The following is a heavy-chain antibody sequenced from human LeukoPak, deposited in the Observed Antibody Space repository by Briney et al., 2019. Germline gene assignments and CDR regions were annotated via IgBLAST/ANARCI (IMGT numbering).Heavy chain of an antibody. CDR2: IYPGDSDT. Sequence: GESLKISCMGSGYSFTSCWICWGRQMPGKGLEWVGIIYPGDSDTRYSPSFQGQVTISADKSISTAYLQWSSLKASDTAMYYCARQGQYYYGSGTLYWFDPWGQGTLVTVSS. CDR1: GYSFTSCW. D-gene: IGHD3-10*01. J-gene: IGHJ5*02. V-gene: IGHV5-51*01. CDR3: ARQGQYYYGSGTLYWFDP.